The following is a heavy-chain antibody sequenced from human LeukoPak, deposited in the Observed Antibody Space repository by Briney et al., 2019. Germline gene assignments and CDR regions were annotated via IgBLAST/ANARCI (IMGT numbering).Heavy chain of an antibody. CDR3: ARDRYGDYSFDY. J-gene: IGHJ4*02. CDR1: RFIFSNYA. CDR2: ITGSGDST. D-gene: IGHD4-17*01. V-gene: IGHV3-23*01. Sequence: GGSLRLSCAASRFIFSNYAMNWVRQPPGRGVQWVEGITGSGDSTYYADSVKGRFTISRDNSKNMLYLEMNSLRDEDTADYYCARDRYGDYSFDYWGQGILVTVSS.